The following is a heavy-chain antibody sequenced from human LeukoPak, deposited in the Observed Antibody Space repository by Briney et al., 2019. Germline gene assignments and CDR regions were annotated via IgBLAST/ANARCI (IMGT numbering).Heavy chain of an antibody. Sequence: SETLSLTCAVYGGSFSGYYWSWIRQPPGKGLEWIGEINHSGSTNYNPSLKSRVTISVDTSKNQFSLKLSSVTAADTAVYYCASGFVRYGDYEGFFDYWGQGTLVTVSS. J-gene: IGHJ4*02. D-gene: IGHD4-17*01. CDR1: GGSFSGYY. CDR2: INHSGST. V-gene: IGHV4-34*01. CDR3: ASGFVRYGDYEGFFDY.